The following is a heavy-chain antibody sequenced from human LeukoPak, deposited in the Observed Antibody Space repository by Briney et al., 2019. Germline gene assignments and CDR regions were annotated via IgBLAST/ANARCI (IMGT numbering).Heavy chain of an antibody. V-gene: IGHV3-30*18. CDR2: ISHDGSNK. J-gene: IGHJ4*02. Sequence: PGGSLRLSCAASGFSFDTYGMHWVRQAPGKGLEWVTFISHDGSNKYYADSVKGRFTISRDNSKNTLYLQMNSLRPEDTAVYYCAKDTSGYSHDYWGQGTLVTASS. CDR3: AKDTSGYSHDY. D-gene: IGHD3-22*01. CDR1: GFSFDTYG.